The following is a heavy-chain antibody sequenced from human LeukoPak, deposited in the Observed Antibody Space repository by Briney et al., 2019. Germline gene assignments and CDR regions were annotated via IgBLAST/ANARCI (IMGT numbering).Heavy chain of an antibody. D-gene: IGHD1-26*01. V-gene: IGHV3-23*01. CDR2: ISGSGDST. CDR1: GFTFSSYV. J-gene: IGHJ4*02. Sequence: GGSLRLSCAASGFTFSSYVMSWVRQTPGKGLEWVSSISGSGDSTYYADSVKGRFTISRDNSKDTLYLQMSSLRAEDTAVYYCAIRPASVGLDYWGQGTLVTVSS. CDR3: AIRPASVGLDY.